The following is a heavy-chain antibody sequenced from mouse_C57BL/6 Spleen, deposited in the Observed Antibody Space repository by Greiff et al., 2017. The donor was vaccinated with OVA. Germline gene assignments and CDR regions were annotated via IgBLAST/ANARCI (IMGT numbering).Heavy chain of an antibody. CDR2: INPSTGGT. CDR1: GYSFTGYY. CDR3: ARAPDLPYFDV. J-gene: IGHJ1*03. V-gene: IGHV1-42*01. Sequence: EVQLQQSGPELVKPGASVKISCKASGYSFTGYYMNWVKQSPEKSLEWIGEINPSTGGTTYNQKFKAKATLTVDKSSSTAYMQLKSLTSEDSAVYYCARAPDLPYFDVWGTGTTVTVSS.